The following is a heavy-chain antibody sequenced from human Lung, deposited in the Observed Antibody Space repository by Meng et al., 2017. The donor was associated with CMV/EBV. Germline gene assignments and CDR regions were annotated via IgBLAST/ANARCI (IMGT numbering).Heavy chain of an antibody. CDR3: ARGPRLSYRLEWLD. CDR1: GGSISSYY. CDR2: IYYSGST. D-gene: IGHD3-3*01. V-gene: IGHV4-59*01. Sequence: TVSGGSISSYYWSWIRQPPGKGLEWIGYIYYSGSTNYNPSLKSRVTISVDTSKNQFSLKLSSVTAADTAVYYCARGPRLSYRLEWLDWGQGTLVTVSS. J-gene: IGHJ4*02.